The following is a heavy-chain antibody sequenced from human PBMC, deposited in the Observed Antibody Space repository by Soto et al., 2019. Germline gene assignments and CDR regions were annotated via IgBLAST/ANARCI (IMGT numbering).Heavy chain of an antibody. V-gene: IGHV1-69*02. CDR2: IIPTLAIA. CDR3: ASRPRQGSRPNWFDP. Sequence: QVQLVQSGAEVKKPGSSVTVSCKASGGTFSSYTISWVRQAPGQGLEWMGRIIPTLAIANYAQKFQGRVTITADKSKSTAYMELSSLRSEDTAVYYCASRPRQGSRPNWFDPWGQGTLVTVSS. CDR1: GGTFSSYT. D-gene: IGHD6-13*01. J-gene: IGHJ5*02.